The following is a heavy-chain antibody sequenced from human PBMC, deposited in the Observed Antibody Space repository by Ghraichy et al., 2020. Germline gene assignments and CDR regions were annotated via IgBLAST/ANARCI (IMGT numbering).Heavy chain of an antibody. D-gene: IGHD2-2*01. CDR1: GGSFSGYY. V-gene: IGHV4-34*01. J-gene: IGHJ6*02. Sequence: SETLSLTCAVYGGSFSGYYWSWIRQPPGKGLEWIGEINHSGSTNYSPSFKSRVTISVDTSKNQVSLKLSSVTAADTAVYYCARGTYCSSTSCYWGMDVWGQGTTVTVSS. CDR2: INHSGST. CDR3: ARGTYCSSTSCYWGMDV.